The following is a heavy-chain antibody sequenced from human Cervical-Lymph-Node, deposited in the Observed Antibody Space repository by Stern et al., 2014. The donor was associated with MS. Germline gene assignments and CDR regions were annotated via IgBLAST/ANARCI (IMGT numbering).Heavy chain of an antibody. D-gene: IGHD4-23*01. V-gene: IGHV4-59*01. Sequence: QVQLQESGPGVVKPSETLSLTCTVSGGSISSYYWSWIRQPPGQGLEWIGHIYSSGRTNYNPSLKSRVTISVDTSKNQFSLKLSSVTAADTAVYYCARGYGGNPIDYWGQGTLVTVSS. J-gene: IGHJ4*02. CDR1: GGSISSYY. CDR3: ARGYGGNPIDY. CDR2: IYSSGRT.